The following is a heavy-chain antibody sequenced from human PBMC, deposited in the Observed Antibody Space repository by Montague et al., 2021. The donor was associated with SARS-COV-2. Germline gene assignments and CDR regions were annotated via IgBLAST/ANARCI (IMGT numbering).Heavy chain of an antibody. D-gene: IGHD4-23*01. V-gene: IGHV4-34*01. J-gene: IGHJ6*03. CDR1: GGSFSTYS. CDR3: ARLGDGVVTSPILGVGPNYSYYYMDV. Sequence: SETLSLTCAVHGGSFSTYSWNWIRQPPGKGLEWIWEIHHGGSTNYNPSRKSRVTISADTSKNQFSLMLTSVAATDTAVYYCARLGDGVVTSPILGVGPNYSYYYMDVWGQGTTVTVSS. CDR2: IHHGGST.